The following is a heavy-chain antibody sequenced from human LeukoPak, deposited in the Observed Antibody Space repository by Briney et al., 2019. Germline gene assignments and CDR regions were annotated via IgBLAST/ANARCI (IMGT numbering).Heavy chain of an antibody. CDR3: ARGLSGSCYDY. D-gene: IGHD2-15*01. CDR1: GFTFSDYY. Sequence: RGSLRLSCAASGFTFSDYYMSWIRQAPGKGLEWVSYISSSSSYTNYADSVKGRFTISRDNAKNSLYLQMNSLRAEDTAVYYCARGLSGSCYDYWGQGTLVTVSS. J-gene: IGHJ4*02. CDR2: ISSSSSYT. V-gene: IGHV3-11*06.